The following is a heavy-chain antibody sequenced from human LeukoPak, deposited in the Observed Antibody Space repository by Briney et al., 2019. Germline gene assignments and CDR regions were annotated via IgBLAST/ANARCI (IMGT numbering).Heavy chain of an antibody. D-gene: IGHD5-12*01. CDR2: IRYDGSNK. J-gene: IGHJ6*03. V-gene: IGHV3-30*02. CDR3: ARVRYSGYDLYYYYYMDV. CDR1: GVTFSSCS. Sequence: WGSLSLSCAASGVTFSSCSMHWCRHAPREGLEWVAFIRYDGSNKYYAHSVKSRFTISRDNSKNTLYLQMNSLRAEDTAVYYCARVRYSGYDLYYYYYMDVWGKGTTVTVSS.